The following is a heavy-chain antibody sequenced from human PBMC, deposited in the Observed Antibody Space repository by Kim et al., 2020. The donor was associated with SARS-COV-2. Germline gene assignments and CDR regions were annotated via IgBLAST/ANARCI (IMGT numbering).Heavy chain of an antibody. D-gene: IGHD3-22*01. J-gene: IGHJ4*02. CDR3: VRKSYSDSSGYDG. CDR1: GYIFTGYY. Sequence: ASVKVSCKASGYIFTGYYTHWVRQAPGQGLEWMGWINPNNGGTNYAQKFQGRVTITKDTSISTAYMELSSLRSDDTAVYYCVRKSYSDSSGYDGWGQGTLVTVSS. CDR2: INPNNGGT. V-gene: IGHV1-2*02.